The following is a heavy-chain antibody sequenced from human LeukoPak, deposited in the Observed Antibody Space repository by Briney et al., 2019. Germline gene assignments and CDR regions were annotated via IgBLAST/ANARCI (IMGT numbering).Heavy chain of an antibody. Sequence: ASVRVSCKASGYTFTSYAMHWVRQAPGQRLEWMGWINAGNGNTKYSQKFQGRVTITRDTSASTAYMELSSLRSEDTAVYYCAIVAAGGSYYFDYWGQGTLVTVSS. CDR3: AIVAAGGSYYFDY. D-gene: IGHD6-19*01. V-gene: IGHV1-3*01. CDR1: GYTFTSYA. CDR2: INAGNGNT. J-gene: IGHJ4*02.